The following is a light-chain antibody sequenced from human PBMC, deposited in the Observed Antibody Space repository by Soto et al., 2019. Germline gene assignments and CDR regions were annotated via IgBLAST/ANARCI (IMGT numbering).Light chain of an antibody. CDR3: QQRKSYPRT. CDR1: QGINIV. CDR2: AAS. J-gene: IGKJ2*01. Sequence: DIQLTQSPSFLSASVGDRVTITCRASQGINIVLAWFQQKPGQAPNLLISAASTLQSGVPSRFSGSGSETEFTLTLTSLQPEDAATYYCQQRKSYPRTFGQGTKVDIK. V-gene: IGKV1-9*01.